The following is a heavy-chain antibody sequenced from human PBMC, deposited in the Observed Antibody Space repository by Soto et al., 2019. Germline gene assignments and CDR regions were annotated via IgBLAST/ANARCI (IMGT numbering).Heavy chain of an antibody. D-gene: IGHD6-19*01. V-gene: IGHV4-4*02. CDR2: IFRSGST. CDR3: ARGRGRYSSGWSWFDP. Sequence: SETLSLTCGVSGGTIRSPDWWTWVRQPPGKGLEWIGEIFRSGSTNYTPSLESRVTISVDKSKNQFSLTLTSVTAADTAVYFCARGRGRYSSGWSWFDPWGQGILVTVSS. J-gene: IGHJ5*02. CDR1: GGTIRSPDW.